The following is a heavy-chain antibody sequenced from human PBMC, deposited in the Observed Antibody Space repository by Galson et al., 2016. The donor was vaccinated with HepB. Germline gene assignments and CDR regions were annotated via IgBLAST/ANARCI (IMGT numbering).Heavy chain of an antibody. CDR2: ISPAGSEQ. D-gene: IGHD2-21*02. CDR1: GFPFSGAG. Sequence: SLRLSCAASGFPFSGAGMHWVRQAPGKGLEWVAFISPAGSEQYYADSVKGRFTISRDNSKNTVVLQMINLRTEDTAIFYCAKDASSAFCGSNCTVPGFFESWGQGTLVAVSS. V-gene: IGHV3-30*18. J-gene: IGHJ4*02. CDR3: AKDASSAFCGSNCTVPGFFES.